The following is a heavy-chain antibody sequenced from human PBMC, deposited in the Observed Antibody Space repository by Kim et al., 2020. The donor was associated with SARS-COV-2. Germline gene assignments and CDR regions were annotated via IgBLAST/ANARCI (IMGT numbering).Heavy chain of an antibody. Sequence: GGSLRLSCAASGFTFSSYGMHWVRQAPCEGLEWVALISYDGSEEYYADSVKGRFTTSRDSSKNTLYLQMNSLGAEDTAVYYCARDRSSSWTFDYWGQGTLVTVSS. V-gene: IGHV3-30*03. CDR2: ISYDGSEE. CDR3: ARDRSSSWTFDY. D-gene: IGHD6-13*01. J-gene: IGHJ4*02. CDR1: GFTFSSYG.